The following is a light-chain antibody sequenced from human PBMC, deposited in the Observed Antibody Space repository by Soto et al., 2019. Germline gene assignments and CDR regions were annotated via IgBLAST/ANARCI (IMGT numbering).Light chain of an antibody. V-gene: IGLV2-14*01. Sequence: QSDLTQPASVSGSPGQSITISCTGTSSDVGGYNYVSWYQQHPGKAPKLMIYDVSNRPSGVYNRFSGSKSGNTASLTIAGLQAEDEADYYCSSYTSSSTVVFGGGTKLTVL. CDR3: SSYTSSSTVV. CDR1: SSDVGGYNY. CDR2: DVS. J-gene: IGLJ3*02.